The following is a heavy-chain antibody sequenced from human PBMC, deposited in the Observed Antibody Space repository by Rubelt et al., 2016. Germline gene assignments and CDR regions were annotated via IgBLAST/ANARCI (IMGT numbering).Heavy chain of an antibody. V-gene: IGHV3-30*04. CDR2: ISYDGSNK. J-gene: IGHJ4*02. Sequence: QVQLVESGGGVVQPGRSLRLSCAASGFTFSSYAMHWVRQAPGKGLEWVAVISYDGSNKYYADSVKGRFTISRDDAKNSLYLQMNSLRVDDTAVYYCARDRAFNSFDYWGQGTLVTVSS. CDR3: ARDRAFNSFDY. D-gene: IGHD3-10*01. CDR1: GFTFSSYA.